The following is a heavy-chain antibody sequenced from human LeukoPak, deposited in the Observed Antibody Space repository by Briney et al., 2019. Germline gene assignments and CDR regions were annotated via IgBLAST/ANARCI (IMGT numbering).Heavy chain of an antibody. CDR1: GGSFSGYY. V-gene: IGHV4-34*01. D-gene: IGHD6-13*01. CDR2: INHSGST. J-gene: IGHJ5*02. CDR3: ARGPRKIAAAGTNNWFDP. Sequence: PSETLSLTCAVYGGSFSGYYWSWIRQPPGKGLEWIGEINHSGSTNYNPSLKSRVTISVDTSKNQFSLKLSSVTAADTAVYYCARGPRKIAAAGTNNWFDPWGQGTLVTVSS.